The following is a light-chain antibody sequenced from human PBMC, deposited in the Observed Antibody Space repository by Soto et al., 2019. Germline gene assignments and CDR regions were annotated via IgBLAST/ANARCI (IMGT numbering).Light chain of an antibody. CDR1: GSNVESNP. V-gene: IGLV1-47*01. J-gene: IGLJ2*01. CDR2: KTV. CDR3: AAWDDSPSAQVV. Sequence: QSVLTQPPSASGTPGQRVTISCSGSGSNVESNPVSWYQPLPGTAPKLLIYKTVQRPSGVPERFSGFKSSTSAALAIRDLRAEDEADYYCAAWDDSPSAQVVVGGGTKLTVL.